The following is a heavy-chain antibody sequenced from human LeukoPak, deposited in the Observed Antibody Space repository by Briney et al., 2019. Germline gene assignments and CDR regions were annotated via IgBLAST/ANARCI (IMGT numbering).Heavy chain of an antibody. Sequence: PGGSLRLSCAASGFTFSNAWMSWVRQAPGKGLEWVGRIKSKTDGGTTNYAAPVKGRFTISRDDSKNTLNLKMNSLKNEDTAVYYCTTTALYGSISRIRRPDYWGQGTLVTVSS. CDR1: GFTFSNAW. J-gene: IGHJ4*02. CDR3: TTTALYGSISRIRRPDY. D-gene: IGHD3-10*01. V-gene: IGHV3-15*01. CDR2: IKSKTDGGTT.